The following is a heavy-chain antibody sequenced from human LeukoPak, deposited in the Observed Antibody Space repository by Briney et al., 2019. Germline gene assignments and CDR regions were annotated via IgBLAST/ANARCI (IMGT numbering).Heavy chain of an antibody. Sequence: GGSLRLSCVASGFTFTSYGMHWVRQAPGKGLEWVAFIRYDGYNKYYADSVKGRFAISRDNSKNTVYLQMNSLRAGDTAVYYCAKDEYYDFWSGSDGAYFDYWGQGILVTVSS. V-gene: IGHV3-30*02. CDR1: GFTFTSYG. D-gene: IGHD3-3*01. J-gene: IGHJ4*02. CDR2: IRYDGYNK. CDR3: AKDEYYDFWSGSDGAYFDY.